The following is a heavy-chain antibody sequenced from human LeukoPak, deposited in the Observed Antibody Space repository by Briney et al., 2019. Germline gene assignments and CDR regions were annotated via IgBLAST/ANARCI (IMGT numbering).Heavy chain of an antibody. CDR2: INHSGST. CDR1: GGSFSGYY. CDR3: ARCARNYYDSSGQHDAFDI. V-gene: IGHV4-34*01. D-gene: IGHD3-22*01. Sequence: SETLSLTCAVYGGSFSGYYWSWIRQPPGKGLEWIGEINHSGSTNYNPSLKSRVTISVDTSKNQSSLKLSSVTAADTAVYYCARCARNYYDSSGQHDAFDIWGQGTMVTVSS. J-gene: IGHJ3*02.